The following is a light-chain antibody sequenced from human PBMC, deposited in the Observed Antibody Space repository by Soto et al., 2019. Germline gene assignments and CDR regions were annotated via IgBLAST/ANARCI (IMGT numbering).Light chain of an antibody. Sequence: QPALTQPASVSGSPGQSITISCTATSSDVGSSNYVSWYQQHPGKAPKLMIYDVTNRLSGVSDRFSGSKSGNTASLTISGLQAEDEADYYCSSCTISATGIVFGTGTKVTVL. V-gene: IGLV2-14*01. CDR1: SSDVGSSNY. J-gene: IGLJ1*01. CDR2: DVT. CDR3: SSCTISATGIV.